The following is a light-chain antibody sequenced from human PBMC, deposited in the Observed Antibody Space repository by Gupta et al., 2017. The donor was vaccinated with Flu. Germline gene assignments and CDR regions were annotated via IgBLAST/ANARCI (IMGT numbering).Light chain of an antibody. V-gene: IGKV2-28*01. CDR2: LSS. J-gene: IGKJ2*01. CDR1: QSLLPGNGYNY. Sequence: DIVLTQSPLSLPVTPGEPASISCRSSQSLLPGNGYNYLDWYVQKPGQPPQLLLYLSSHRDAGVPDRFSGSGEGKHVPLKINRGEVEDVGVYYSRQPRQTPPSTFGRGTKLDI. CDR3: RQPRQTPPST.